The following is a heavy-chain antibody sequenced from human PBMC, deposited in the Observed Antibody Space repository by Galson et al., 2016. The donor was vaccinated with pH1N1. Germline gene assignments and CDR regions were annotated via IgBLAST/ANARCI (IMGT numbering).Heavy chain of an antibody. CDR1: GYRFTSYW. CDR3: ARQYDFGDYRGNAFDI. D-gene: IGHD4-17*01. Sequence: QSGAEVKKPGESLKISCKASGYRFTSYWIAWVRQVPGKGLEWVGVVNPGGSTIRYGQPFQGQVTISRDKSINTAYLQWISLKASDTATYYCARQYDFGDYRGNAFDIWGQGTMVIVSS. V-gene: IGHV5-51*03. CDR2: VNPGGSTI. J-gene: IGHJ3*02.